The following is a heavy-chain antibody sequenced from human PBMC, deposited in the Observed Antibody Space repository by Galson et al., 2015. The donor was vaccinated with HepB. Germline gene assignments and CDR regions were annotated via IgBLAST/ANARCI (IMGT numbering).Heavy chain of an antibody. CDR3: ARAGSGWSLVDY. CDR2: ISYDGSNK. CDR1: GFTFSSYA. Sequence: SLRLSCAASGFTFSSYAMHWVRQAPGKGLEWVAVISYDGSNKYYADSVKGRFTISRDNSKNTLYLQMNSLRAEDTAVYYCARAGSGWSLVDYWGQGTLVTVSS. D-gene: IGHD6-19*01. J-gene: IGHJ4*02. V-gene: IGHV3-30*04.